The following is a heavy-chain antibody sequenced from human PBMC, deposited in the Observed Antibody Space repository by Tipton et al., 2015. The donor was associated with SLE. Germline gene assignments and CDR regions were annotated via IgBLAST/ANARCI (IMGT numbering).Heavy chain of an antibody. D-gene: IGHD4-17*01. CDR2: IYYSGSSGST. CDR3: TRCYGDYRPFEE. J-gene: IGHJ4*02. V-gene: IGHV4-61*01. CDR1: GDSVANENFY. Sequence: TLSLTCTISGDSVANENFYWAWIRQPPEGRLEWIGTIYYSGSSGSTNYNPSLKSRVIISVDTSKNQFSLKLSSVTAADTAVYYCTRCYGDYRPFEEWGQGTLVTVSS.